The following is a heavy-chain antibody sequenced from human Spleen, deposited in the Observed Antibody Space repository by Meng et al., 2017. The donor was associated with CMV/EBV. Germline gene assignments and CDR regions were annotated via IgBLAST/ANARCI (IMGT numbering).Heavy chain of an antibody. CDR3: ARGSGVLMKALDY. CDR2: ISYDGSNK. D-gene: IGHD2-8*01. Sequence: QVEWVESGGGVVQPGRSLRLSCAAPGFTFSSYAMHWVRQAPGKGLEWVAVISYDGSNKYYADSVKGRFTISRDNSKNTLYLQMNSLRAEDTAVYYCARGSGVLMKALDYWGQGTLVTVSS. CDR1: GFTFSSYA. V-gene: IGHV3-30-3*01. J-gene: IGHJ4*02.